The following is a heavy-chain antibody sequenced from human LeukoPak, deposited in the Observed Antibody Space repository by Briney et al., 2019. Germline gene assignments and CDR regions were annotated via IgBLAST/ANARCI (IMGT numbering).Heavy chain of an antibody. CDR2: ISAYNGNT. D-gene: IGHD3-3*01. CDR3: AREADRVEREYDFWSGYYTVFDY. J-gene: IGHJ4*02. V-gene: IGHV1-18*01. Sequence: ASVKVSCKASGYTFTSYGISWVRQAPGQGLEWMGWISAYNGNTNYAQKLQGRVTMTTDTSTSTAYMELRSLRSDDTAVYYCAREADRVEREYDFWSGYYTVFDYWGQGTLVTVSS. CDR1: GYTFTSYG.